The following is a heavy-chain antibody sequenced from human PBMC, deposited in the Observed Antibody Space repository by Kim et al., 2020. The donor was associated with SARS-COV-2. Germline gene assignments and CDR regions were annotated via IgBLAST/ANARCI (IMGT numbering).Heavy chain of an antibody. CDR2: TYFKTKWYN. CDR3: ARDRGYSYGYVTYYF. Sequence: SQTLSLTRDISGDTVSSVKSAWSWIRQSPSGNIEWLGRTYFKTKWYNDYADSFKGRLVITPDTSKNQVSLQLNSVIPEDTAVYFCARDRGYSYGYVTYYF. D-gene: IGHD5-12*01. V-gene: IGHV6-1*01. CDR1: GDTVSSVKSA. J-gene: IGHJ4*01.